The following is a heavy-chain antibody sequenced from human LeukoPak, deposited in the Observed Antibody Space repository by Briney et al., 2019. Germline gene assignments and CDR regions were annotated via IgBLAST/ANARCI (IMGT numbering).Heavy chain of an antibody. J-gene: IGHJ4*02. CDR3: AKIGYCSSASCYAAGEYYFDY. Sequence: PGGSLRLSCAASGFIFSNYGMHWVRQAPGKGLEWVAFIRYDGSNKYYVDSVKGRFIISRDNSKNTLYLQMNSLRPEDTAVYYCAKIGYCSSASCYAAGEYYFDYWGQGTLVTVSS. D-gene: IGHD2-2*01. CDR2: IRYDGSNK. V-gene: IGHV3-30*02. CDR1: GFIFSNYG.